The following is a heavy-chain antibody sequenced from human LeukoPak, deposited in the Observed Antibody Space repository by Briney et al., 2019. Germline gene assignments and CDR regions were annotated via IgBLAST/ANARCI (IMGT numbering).Heavy chain of an antibody. Sequence: ASVRVSYKASGYTFTSYYMHWVRQAPGQGLEWMGIINPSGGSTSYAQKFQGRVTMTRDTSTSTVYMELSSLRSEDTAVYYCARDQEDSSGYYLPSYWGQGTLVTVSS. J-gene: IGHJ4*02. V-gene: IGHV1-46*01. D-gene: IGHD3-22*01. CDR3: ARDQEDSSGYYLPSY. CDR1: GYTFTSYY. CDR2: INPSGGST.